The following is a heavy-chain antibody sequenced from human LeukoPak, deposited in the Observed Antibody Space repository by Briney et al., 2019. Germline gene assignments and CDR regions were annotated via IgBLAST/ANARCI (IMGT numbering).Heavy chain of an antibody. Sequence: SQTLSLTCTVSGGSISSGGYYWSWIRQHPGKGLEWIGYIYYSGSTYHNPSLKSRVTISVDTSKNQFSLKLSPVTAADTAVYYCARAGPSNSVDYWGQGTLVTVSS. V-gene: IGHV4-31*03. CDR3: ARAGPSNSVDY. J-gene: IGHJ4*02. CDR2: IYYSGST. D-gene: IGHD4-23*01. CDR1: GGSISSGGYY.